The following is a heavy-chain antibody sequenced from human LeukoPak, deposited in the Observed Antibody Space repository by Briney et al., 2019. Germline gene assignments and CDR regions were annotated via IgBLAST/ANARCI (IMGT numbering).Heavy chain of an antibody. CDR1: GYMFTGYY. V-gene: IGHV1-2*02. Sequence: ASVKVSCQASGYMFTGYYMHWVRQAPGEGLQWMGWIKPNSGGTNYAQKFQGRVTMTRDTSISTAYMELSRLRSDDTAAYYCARTNYYDSSGYYLGYWGQGTLVTVSS. CDR2: IKPNSGGT. J-gene: IGHJ4*02. D-gene: IGHD3-22*01. CDR3: ARTNYYDSSGYYLGY.